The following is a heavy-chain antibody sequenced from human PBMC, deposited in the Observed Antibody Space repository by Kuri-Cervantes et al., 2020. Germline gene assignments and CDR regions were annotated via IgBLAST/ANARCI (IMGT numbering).Heavy chain of an antibody. J-gene: IGHJ5*02. V-gene: IGHV1-69*05. CDR3: SRDREQLRGSSIFDP. CDR2: LTNNFGTA. CDR1: GGSFSSYA. D-gene: IGHD1-1*01. Sequence: SVKVSCKASGGSFSSYAISWVRQATGQGLEWMRGLTNNFGTANYAQKIQGRLTITTDESTTTSYMELSCLRSDDTALYFCSRDREQLRGSSIFDPVCQGTPVTVSS.